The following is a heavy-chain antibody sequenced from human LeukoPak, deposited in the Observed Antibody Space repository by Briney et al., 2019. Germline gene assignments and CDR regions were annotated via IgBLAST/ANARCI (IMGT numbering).Heavy chain of an antibody. CDR2: IIPIFGTA. V-gene: IGHV1-69*13. CDR1: GGTFSSYA. D-gene: IGHD3-16*02. CDR3: ATPGIRRGSYRFDY. Sequence: SVKVSCKASGGTFSSYAISWVRQAPGQGLEWMGGIIPIFGTANYAQKFQGRVTITADESTSTAYMELSSLRSEDTAVYYCATPGIRRGSYRFDYWGQGALVTVSS. J-gene: IGHJ4*02.